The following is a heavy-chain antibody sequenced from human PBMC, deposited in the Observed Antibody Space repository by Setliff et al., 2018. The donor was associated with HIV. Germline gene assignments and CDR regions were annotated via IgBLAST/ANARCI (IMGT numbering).Heavy chain of an antibody. CDR2: IYYSGDT. V-gene: IGHV4-30-4*08. CDR3: ARVPFGSGSYYFDF. D-gene: IGHD3-10*01. Sequence: SETLSLTCTVSGDSISSGDYYWTWIRQPPGKGLEWIGYIYYSGDTYYNATLQSRATILLDTSKNQFFLTLTSVTAADTAVYFCARVPFGSGSYYFDFWGQGTLVTVSS. CDR1: GDSISSGDYY. J-gene: IGHJ4*02.